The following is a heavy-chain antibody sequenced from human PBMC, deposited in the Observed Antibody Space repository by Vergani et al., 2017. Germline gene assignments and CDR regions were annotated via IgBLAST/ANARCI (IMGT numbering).Heavy chain of an antibody. CDR3: ARHLAYCGGDCYPYYYGMDV. D-gene: IGHD2-21*02. CDR2: IYYSGST. CDR1: GGSISSSSYY. Sequence: QLQLQESGPGLVKPSETLSLTCTVSGGSISSSSYYWGWIRQPPRKGLEWIGSIYYSGSTYYNPPLKSRVTISVDTSKNQFSLKLSSVTAADTAVYYCARHLAYCGGDCYPYYYGMDVWGQGTTVTVSS. V-gene: IGHV4-39*01. J-gene: IGHJ6*02.